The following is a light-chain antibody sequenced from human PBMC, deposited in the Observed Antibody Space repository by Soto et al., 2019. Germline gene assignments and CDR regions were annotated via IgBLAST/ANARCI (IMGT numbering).Light chain of an antibody. CDR2: SAS. J-gene: IGKJ3*01. CDR1: QSITTS. CDR3: QQSSSTPFT. Sequence: DIQMTQAPSSLSASVGDRVTITCRASQSITTSLSWHQQKPGKAPKVLIYSASKLQGGVPSRFRGSGSGTDFTLTISSLQPEDFAAYYCQQSSSTPFTFGPGTRVDV. V-gene: IGKV1-39*01.